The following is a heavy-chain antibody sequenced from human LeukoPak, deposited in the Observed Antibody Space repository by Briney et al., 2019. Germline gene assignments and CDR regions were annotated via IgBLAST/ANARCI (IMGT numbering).Heavy chain of an antibody. CDR1: GFTFSSYE. CDR3: ARDQYYDSMGDY. J-gene: IGHJ4*02. V-gene: IGHV3-48*03. Sequence: PGGSLRLSCAASGFTFSSYEMNWVRLAPGKGLERVSYISSSGSTIYYADSVKGRFTISRDNAKNSLYLQMNSLRAEDTAVYYCARDQYYDSMGDYWGQGTLVTVSS. CDR2: ISSSGSTI. D-gene: IGHD3-22*01.